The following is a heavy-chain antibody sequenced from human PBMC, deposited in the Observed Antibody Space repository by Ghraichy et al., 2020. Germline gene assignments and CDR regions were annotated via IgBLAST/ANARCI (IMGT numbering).Heavy chain of an antibody. V-gene: IGHV4-59*08. CDR3: ARLLYSSSFRFDI. Sequence: ETLSLTCTVSGGSISSYYWSWIRQPPGKGLEWIGYIYYSGSTNYNPSLKSRVTISVDTSKNQFSLKLSSVTAADTAVYYCARLLYSSSFRFDIWGQGTMVTVSS. J-gene: IGHJ3*02. D-gene: IGHD6-13*01. CDR1: GGSISSYY. CDR2: IYYSGST.